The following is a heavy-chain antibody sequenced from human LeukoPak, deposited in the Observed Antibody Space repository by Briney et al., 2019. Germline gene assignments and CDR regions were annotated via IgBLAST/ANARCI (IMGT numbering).Heavy chain of an antibody. CDR3: ASQVGAIYY. CDR2: IYYSGST. V-gene: IGHV4-59*08. Sequence: GSLRLSCAASGFTVSSNYMSWIRQPPGKGLEWIGYIYYSGSTNYNPSLKSRVTISVDTSKNQFSLKLSSVTAADTAVYYCASQVGAIYYWGQGTLVTVSS. D-gene: IGHD1-26*01. J-gene: IGHJ4*02. CDR1: GFTVSSNY.